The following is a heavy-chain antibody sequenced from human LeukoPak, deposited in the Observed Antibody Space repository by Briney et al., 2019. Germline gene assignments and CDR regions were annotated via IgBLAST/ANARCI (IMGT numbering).Heavy chain of an antibody. D-gene: IGHD1-26*01. V-gene: IGHV4-61*02. CDR2: LHTSGST. J-gene: IGHJ3*02. Sequence: SQTQSLTCTVSGGSISSGSYYWSWVRQPAGKGLQWIGRLHTSGSTNYNPSLGSRVTISVDTSENQFSLKLRSMTAADTAVYYCARDRGGIVGDTNAFDIWGQGTMVTVSS. CDR1: GGSISSGSYY. CDR3: ARDRGGIVGDTNAFDI.